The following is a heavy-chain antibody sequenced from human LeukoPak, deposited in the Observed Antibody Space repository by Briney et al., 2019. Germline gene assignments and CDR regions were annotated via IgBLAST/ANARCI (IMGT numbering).Heavy chain of an antibody. CDR3: ARYGSGTYPRFDY. CDR2: IYYSGST. D-gene: IGHD3-10*01. CDR1: GGSIRGYY. V-gene: IGHV4-59*08. Sequence: SETLSLTCTVSGGSIRGYYWSWIRQPPGKGLEWIGYIYYSGSTNYNPSLQSRVTISVDTSKNQFSLNLTSVTAADTAVYYCARYGSGTYPRFDYWGQGILVTVSS. J-gene: IGHJ4*02.